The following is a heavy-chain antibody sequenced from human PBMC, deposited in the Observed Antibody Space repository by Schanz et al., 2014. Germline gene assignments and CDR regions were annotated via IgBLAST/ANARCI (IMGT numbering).Heavy chain of an antibody. J-gene: IGHJ4*02. CDR2: ILYDGSKT. V-gene: IGHV3-33*03. CDR1: GFSFSGSG. D-gene: IGHD3-22*01. CDR3: AKSYDTSGYSGFDY. Sequence: QVQLVESGGGVVQPGGSLRLSCAASGFSFSGSGMHWVRQAPGEGLEWVAVILYDGSKTYYADSVKGRFTISRDNSKNTLSLQMNSLRAEDTAVYFCAKSYDTSGYSGFDYWGQGTLVTVSS.